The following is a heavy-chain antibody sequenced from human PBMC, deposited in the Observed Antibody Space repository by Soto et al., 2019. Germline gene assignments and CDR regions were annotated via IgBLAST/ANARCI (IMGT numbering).Heavy chain of an antibody. D-gene: IGHD3-10*01. CDR3: ARNKWFGVLNY. J-gene: IGHJ4*02. V-gene: IGHV4-30-2*01. CDR1: GGSISSGGYS. CDR2: IYHSGST. Sequence: PSETLSLTCAVSGGSISSGGYSWSWIRQPQGKGLEWIGYIYHSGSTYYNPSLKSRVTISVDTSKNQFSLKLSSVTAADTAVYFCARNKWFGVLNYCGQGTLVTVSS.